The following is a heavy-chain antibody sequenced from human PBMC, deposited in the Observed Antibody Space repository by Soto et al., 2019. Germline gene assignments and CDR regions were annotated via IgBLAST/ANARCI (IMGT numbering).Heavy chain of an antibody. D-gene: IGHD4-17*01. Sequence: SETLSLTCTVSGGPISSGDYYWTWIRQPPGKGLEWIGYIYTSGSTYHNPSLKSRVTISVDTSKNQFSLKLSSVTAADTAVYYCARARNYGGNPLFDYWGQGTLVT. CDR2: IYTSGST. V-gene: IGHV4-30-4*01. J-gene: IGHJ4*02. CDR1: GGPISSGDYY. CDR3: ARARNYGGNPLFDY.